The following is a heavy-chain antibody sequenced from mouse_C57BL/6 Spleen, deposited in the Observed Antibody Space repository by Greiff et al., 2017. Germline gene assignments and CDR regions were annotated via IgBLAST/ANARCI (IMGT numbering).Heavy chain of an antibody. CDR1: GYAFSSSW. Sequence: QVQLQQSGPELVKPGASVKISCKASGYAFSSSWMNWVKQRPGKGLEWIGRIYPGDGDTNYNGKFKGKATLTADKSSSTAYMQLSSLTSEDSAVYFCARPYDVGYYYAMDYWGQGTSVTVSS. CDR2: IYPGDGDT. D-gene: IGHD2-12*01. V-gene: IGHV1-82*01. J-gene: IGHJ4*01. CDR3: ARPYDVGYYYAMDY.